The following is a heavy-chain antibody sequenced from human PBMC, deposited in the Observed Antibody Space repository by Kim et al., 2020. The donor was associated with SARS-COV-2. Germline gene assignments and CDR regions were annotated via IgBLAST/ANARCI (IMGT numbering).Heavy chain of an antibody. V-gene: IGHV4-59*01. D-gene: IGHD3-22*01. CDR3: ARDALFDSSGSDY. J-gene: IGHJ4*02. Sequence: YNPSLKSRVTISVDTSKNPFSLKLSSVTAADTAVYYCARDALFDSSGSDYWGQGTLVTVSS.